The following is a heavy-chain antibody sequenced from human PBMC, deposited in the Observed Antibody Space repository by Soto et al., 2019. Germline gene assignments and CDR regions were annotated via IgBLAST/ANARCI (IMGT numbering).Heavy chain of an antibody. CDR1: GFTFSSYW. J-gene: IGHJ4*02. CDR3: ACVAATGY. D-gene: IGHD2-15*01. CDR2: ISRDGSST. Sequence: GGSLRLSCVASGFTFSSYWMHWVRQAPGKGLVWVSRISRDGSSTTYADSVKGRFTISRDNAKNTLYLQMNSLRAEDTAVYYCACVAATGYWGQGTLVTVSS. V-gene: IGHV3-74*01.